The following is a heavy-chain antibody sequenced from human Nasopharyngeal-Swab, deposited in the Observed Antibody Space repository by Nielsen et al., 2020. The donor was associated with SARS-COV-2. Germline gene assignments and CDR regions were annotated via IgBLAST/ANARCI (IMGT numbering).Heavy chain of an antibody. CDR3: ARGRSSGWYESPDY. CDR2: IYNSGST. D-gene: IGHD6-19*01. Sequence: LRLSCTVSGGSISSAGYYWSWIRQHPGKGLEWIGHIYNSGSTYYNPSLKNLFTISADTSKNQVSLKLISVTAADTAVYYCARGRSSGWYESPDYWGQGTLVTVSS. CDR1: GGSISSAGYY. J-gene: IGHJ4*02. V-gene: IGHV4-31*01.